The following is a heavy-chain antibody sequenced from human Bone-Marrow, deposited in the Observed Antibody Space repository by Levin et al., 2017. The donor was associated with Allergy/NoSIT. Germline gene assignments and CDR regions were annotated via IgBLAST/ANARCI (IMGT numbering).Heavy chain of an antibody. V-gene: IGHV4-39*01. CDR1: GGSFYSSSYY. Sequence: PSETLSLTCTVSGGSFYSSSYYWAWIRHSPGKGLEWIGSISYSGNTFYNPSLGGRVTISADTSMNQFSLKLSSVTAADTAVYFCARPQQLVRGGGNWFDPWGQGTLVTVSS. CDR2: ISYSGNT. J-gene: IGHJ5*02. CDR3: ARPQQLVRGGGNWFDP. D-gene: IGHD1-1*01.